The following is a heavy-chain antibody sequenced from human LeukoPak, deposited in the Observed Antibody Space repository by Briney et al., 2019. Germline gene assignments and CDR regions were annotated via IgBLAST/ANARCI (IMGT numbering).Heavy chain of an antibody. V-gene: IGHV3-11*01. J-gene: IGHJ4*02. CDR1: GFTFSDYY. CDR3: ARGLRGYYDSSGMSDY. Sequence: GGSLRLSCAASGFTFSDYYMSWIRQAPGKGLEWVSYISSSGSTIYYADSVKGRFTISRGNAKNSPYLQMNSLRAEDTAVYYCARGLRGYYDSSGMSDYWGQGTLVTVSS. D-gene: IGHD3-22*01. CDR2: ISSSGSTI.